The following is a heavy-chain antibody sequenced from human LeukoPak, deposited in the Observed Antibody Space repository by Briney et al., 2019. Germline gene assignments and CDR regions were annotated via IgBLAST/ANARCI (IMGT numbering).Heavy chain of an antibody. D-gene: IGHD3-10*01. V-gene: IGHV3-33*01. J-gene: IGHJ4*02. CDR2: IWYDGSNK. CDR3: ARVYSANGYGSGYYDY. Sequence: GRSLRLSCAASGFTFSSYGMHWVRQAPGKGLEWVAVIWYDGSNKYYADSVKGRFTISRDNSKNTLYLQMNSLRAEDTAVYYCARVYSANGYGSGYYDYWGQGTLVTVSS. CDR1: GFTFSSYG.